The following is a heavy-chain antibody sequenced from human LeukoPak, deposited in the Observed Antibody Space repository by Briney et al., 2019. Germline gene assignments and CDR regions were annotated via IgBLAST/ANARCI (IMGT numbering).Heavy chain of an antibody. D-gene: IGHD3-22*01. Sequence: PSETLSLTCTVSGGSISSSSYYWGWIRQPPGKGLEWIGSIYYSGSTYYNPSLKSRVTISVDTSKNQFSLKLSSVTAADTAVYYCARGASYYYDSSGYYYDAFDIWGQGTMVTVSS. CDR2: IYYSGST. V-gene: IGHV4-39*01. J-gene: IGHJ3*02. CDR3: ARGASYYYDSSGYYYDAFDI. CDR1: GGSISSSSYY.